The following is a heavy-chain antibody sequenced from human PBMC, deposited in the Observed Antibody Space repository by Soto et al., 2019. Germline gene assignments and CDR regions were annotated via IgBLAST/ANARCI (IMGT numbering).Heavy chain of an antibody. D-gene: IGHD3-16*02. J-gene: IGHJ3*02. CDR1: GYTFTSYG. CDR3: AKEEGDDDYFGGSSRYTTQGTLVI. CDR2: ISAYNGNT. Sequence: CASVKVSCKASGYTFTSYGISWVRQAPGQGLEWMGWISAYNGNTNYAQKLQGRVTMTTDTSTSTAYMELRSLRSDDTAVYYCAKEEGDDDYFGGSSRYTTQGTLVIWCQGTWVT. V-gene: IGHV1-18*04.